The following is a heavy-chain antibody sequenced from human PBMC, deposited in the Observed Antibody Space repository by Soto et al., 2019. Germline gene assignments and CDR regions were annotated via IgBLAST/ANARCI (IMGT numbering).Heavy chain of an antibody. CDR3: AKEGRGSKGYFGY. V-gene: IGHV3-30*18. D-gene: IGHD5-12*01. J-gene: IGHJ4*02. Sequence: VRLVESGGGVVQPGRSLRLSCAASGFTFTNYGMHWFRQAPGKGPQWLTVISYNGNSKFYADSVKGRFTVSRDNANNTLSLQMNSLRAEDTAVYYCAKEGRGSKGYFGYWGQGALVTVSS. CDR1: GFTFTNYG. CDR2: ISYNGNSK.